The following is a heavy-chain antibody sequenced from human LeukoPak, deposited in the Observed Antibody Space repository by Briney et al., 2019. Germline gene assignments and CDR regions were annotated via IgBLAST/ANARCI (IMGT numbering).Heavy chain of an antibody. V-gene: IGHV4-4*02. J-gene: IGHJ4*02. CDR2: MYLSGTT. CDR1: GDSINSLDL. Sequence: SGTLSLTCTVSGDSINSLDLWSWVRQPPGKGLEWIGEMYLSGTTHSNPSVKSRVTISTDKSKNQFFLNLSSVTAADTAVYYCAGLVGRYSSGLYYYYFDYWGQGTLVTVSS. D-gene: IGHD3-22*01. CDR3: AGLVGRYSSGLYYYYFDY.